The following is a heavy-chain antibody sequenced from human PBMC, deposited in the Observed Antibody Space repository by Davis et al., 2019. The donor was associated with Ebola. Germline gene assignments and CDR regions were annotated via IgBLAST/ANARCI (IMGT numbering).Heavy chain of an antibody. Sequence: SVKVSCKASGGTFSSYAISWVRQAPGQGLEWMGRIIPILGIANYAQKFQGRVTITADKSTSTAYMELSSLRSEDTAVYYCAQSGYYRGYYYGMDVWGQGTTVTVSS. CDR2: IIPILGIA. D-gene: IGHD3-3*01. V-gene: IGHV1-69*04. CDR1: GGTFSSYA. J-gene: IGHJ6*02. CDR3: AQSGYYRGYYYGMDV.